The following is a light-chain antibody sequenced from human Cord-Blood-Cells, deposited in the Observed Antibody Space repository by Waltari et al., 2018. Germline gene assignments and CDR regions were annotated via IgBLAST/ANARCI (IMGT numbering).Light chain of an antibody. V-gene: IGKV3-11*01. J-gene: IGKJ3*01. CDR3: QQRSNWPT. Sequence: IVLTQSPATLSLSPGERSTLSCRASQSVSSYLAWYQQKPGQAPRLLIYAASNRATGIPARFSGSGSGTDFTLTISSLEPEDFAVYYCQQRSNWPTFGPGTKVDIK. CDR1: QSVSSY. CDR2: AAS.